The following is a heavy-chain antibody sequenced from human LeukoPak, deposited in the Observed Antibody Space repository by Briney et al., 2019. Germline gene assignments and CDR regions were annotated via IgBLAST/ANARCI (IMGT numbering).Heavy chain of an antibody. D-gene: IGHD2-2*01. Sequence: SETLSLTCAVCGEFFSGYYWSWIPQPPGKGLEGMGEINHSGSTNYNPSLKRRVTISVDTSKNHFSLKLSSVTTANTAVYYGERGGSRGWFDRWGQGTLVTVSS. V-gene: IGHV4-34*01. CDR3: ERGGSRGWFDR. CDR1: GEFFSGYY. J-gene: IGHJ5*02. CDR2: INHSGST.